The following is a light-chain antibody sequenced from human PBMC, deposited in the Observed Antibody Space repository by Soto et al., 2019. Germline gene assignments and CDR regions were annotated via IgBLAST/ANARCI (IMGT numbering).Light chain of an antibody. CDR2: EVN. J-gene: IGLJ3*02. CDR3: SSYTTSNTWV. Sequence: QSALTQPASLSGSPGQSITISCTGTSSDIGAYDYVSWFQQHPGKAPKLMISEVNNRPSGVSNRFSGSKSGNTAYLTISGLQAEDEALYYCSSYTTSNTWVFGGGTKLTVL. V-gene: IGLV2-14*01. CDR1: SSDIGAYDY.